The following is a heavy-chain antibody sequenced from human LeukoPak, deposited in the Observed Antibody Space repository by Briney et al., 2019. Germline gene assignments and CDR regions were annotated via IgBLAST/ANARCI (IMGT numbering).Heavy chain of an antibody. Sequence: GGSLRLSCAASEFTFSSYTMHWVRQAPGKGLEWVALISYDGSNKYYADSVKGRFTISRDNSKNTLYLQMNSLRAEDTAMYYCARQPSRSAYFDYWGQGTLVTVSS. J-gene: IGHJ4*02. CDR1: EFTFSSYT. CDR3: ARQPSRSAYFDY. V-gene: IGHV3-30-3*01. CDR2: ISYDGSNK. D-gene: IGHD3-22*01.